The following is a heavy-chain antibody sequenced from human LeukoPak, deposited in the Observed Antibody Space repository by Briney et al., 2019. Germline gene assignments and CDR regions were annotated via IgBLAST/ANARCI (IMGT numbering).Heavy chain of an antibody. CDR2: INHSGST. D-gene: IGHD2-15*01. J-gene: IGHJ6*03. CDR1: GGSFSGYY. Sequence: ETLSLTCAVYGGSFSGYYCSGIRQPPGKGLEWIGEINHSGSTNYNPSLRSLGTISVDTSKNQYSLQLSSVTAADTAVYYCARVRVAWDALYYYYSMDVWGKGTTVTVSS. V-gene: IGHV4-34*01. CDR3: ARVRVAWDALYYYYSMDV.